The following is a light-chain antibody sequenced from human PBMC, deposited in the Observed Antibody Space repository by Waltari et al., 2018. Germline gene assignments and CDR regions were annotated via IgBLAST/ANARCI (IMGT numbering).Light chain of an antibody. CDR1: SSDVGGYNC. V-gene: IGLV2-8*01. CDR2: DVP. Sequence: QSALTQPPSASGSPGQSVTISCTGTSSDVGGYNCVSWYQQHPGKAPHRMIYDVPKRPSRVPDRFSGSKSGNTAYLTVSGLQAEDEADYYCNSYAGSNSVLFGAGTKLTVL. J-gene: IGLJ2*01. CDR3: NSYAGSNSVL.